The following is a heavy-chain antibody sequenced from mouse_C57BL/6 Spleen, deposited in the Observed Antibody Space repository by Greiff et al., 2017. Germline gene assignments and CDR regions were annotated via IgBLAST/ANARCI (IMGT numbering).Heavy chain of an antibody. Sequence: QVQLQQPGAELVMPGASVKLSCKASGYTFTSYWMHWVKQRPGQGLEWIGEIDPSDSYTNYNQKFKGKSTLTVDKSSSTAYMQLSSLTSEDSAVYFCARGVITTVVSTGFCYWGPGTTLSVAS. CDR2: IDPSDSYT. CDR3: ARGVITTVVSTGFCY. CDR1: GYTFTSYW. J-gene: IGHJ2*01. V-gene: IGHV1-69*01. D-gene: IGHD1-1*01.